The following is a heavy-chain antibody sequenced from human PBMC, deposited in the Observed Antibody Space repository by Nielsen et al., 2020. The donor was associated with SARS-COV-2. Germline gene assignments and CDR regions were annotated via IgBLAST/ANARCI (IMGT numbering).Heavy chain of an antibody. CDR2: ISAYNGNT. Sequence: ASVKVSCKASGYTFTSYGISWVRQAPGQGLEWMGWISAYNGNTNYAQKLQGRVTMTTDTSTSTAYMELRSLRSDDTAVYYCASYPIVPYSNSWLPFDYWGQGTLVTVSS. J-gene: IGHJ4*02. V-gene: IGHV1-18*04. D-gene: IGHD6-13*01. CDR3: ASYPIVPYSNSWLPFDY. CDR1: GYTFTSYG.